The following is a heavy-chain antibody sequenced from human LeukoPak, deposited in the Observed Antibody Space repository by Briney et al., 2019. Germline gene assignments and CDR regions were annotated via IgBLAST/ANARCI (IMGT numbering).Heavy chain of an antibody. Sequence: GGSLRLSCVVSGLTFSRYSMSWVRQAPGKGLEWVSGISAGGGDTWYPDSVKGRFTISRDNSKNTLFLQMNSLRVEDTAIYYCAKDAAGPEYWGQGTRVTVSS. J-gene: IGHJ4*02. CDR3: AKDAAGPEY. V-gene: IGHV3-23*01. CDR2: ISAGGGDT. D-gene: IGHD6-13*01. CDR1: GLTFSRYS.